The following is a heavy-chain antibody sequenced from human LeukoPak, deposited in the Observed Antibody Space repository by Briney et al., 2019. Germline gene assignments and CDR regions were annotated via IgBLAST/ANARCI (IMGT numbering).Heavy chain of an antibody. J-gene: IGHJ5*02. Sequence: SETLSLTCTVSGDSISTYYWSWIRQPAGKGLEWIGHIYTSGSTTYNPSLKSRVTMSVDTSKSRFSLNLMSVTAADTAVYYCTRDTGTTGEVKFDPWGQGTLVTVSS. D-gene: IGHD4-17*01. V-gene: IGHV4-4*07. CDR3: TRDTGTTGEVKFDP. CDR2: IYTSGST. CDR1: GDSISTYY.